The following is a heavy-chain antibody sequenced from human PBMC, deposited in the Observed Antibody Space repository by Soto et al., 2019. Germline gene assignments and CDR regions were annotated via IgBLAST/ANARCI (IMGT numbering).Heavy chain of an antibody. D-gene: IGHD3-10*01. Sequence: SETLSLTCAVYGGSFSGYYWSWIRQPPGKGLEWIGEINHSGSTNYNPSLKSRVTISVDTSKNQFSLKLRSVTAADTAVYYCASLINAAFDFWGQGTLVTVSS. CDR2: INHSGST. CDR3: ASLINAAFDF. V-gene: IGHV4-34*01. J-gene: IGHJ4*02. CDR1: GGSFSGYY.